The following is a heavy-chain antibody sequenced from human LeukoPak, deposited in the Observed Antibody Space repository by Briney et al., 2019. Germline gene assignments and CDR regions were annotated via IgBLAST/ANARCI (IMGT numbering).Heavy chain of an antibody. J-gene: IGHJ4*02. CDR2: TYYRSKWYS. D-gene: IGHD1-26*01. Sequence: SQTLSLTCAISGDSVSSDSTACNWIRQSPSRGLEWQGRTYYRSKWYSDYAVSVKSRITINPDTSKNQFSLQLNSVTPEDTAVYYCARESIVGAIRFDYWGQGTLVTVSS. CDR1: GDSVSSDSTA. CDR3: ARESIVGAIRFDY. V-gene: IGHV6-1*01.